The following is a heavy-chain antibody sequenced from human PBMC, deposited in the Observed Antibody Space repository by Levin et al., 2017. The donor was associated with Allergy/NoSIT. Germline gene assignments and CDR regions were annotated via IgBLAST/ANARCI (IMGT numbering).Heavy chain of an antibody. D-gene: IGHD5-24*01. CDR3: ARIGERWLQSPPYYYGMDV. Sequence: SETLSLTCTVSGGSISSSSYYWGWIRQPPGKGLEWIGSIYYSGSTYYNPSLKSRVTISVDTSKNQFSLKLSSVTAADTAVYYCARIGERWLQSPPYYYGMDVWGQGTTVTVSS. CDR1: GGSISSSSYY. V-gene: IGHV4-39*01. CDR2: IYYSGST. J-gene: IGHJ6*02.